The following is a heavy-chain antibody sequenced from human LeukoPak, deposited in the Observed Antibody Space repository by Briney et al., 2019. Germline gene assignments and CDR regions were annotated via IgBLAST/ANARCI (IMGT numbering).Heavy chain of an antibody. CDR2: IDPVTGNT. D-gene: IGHD1-20*01. Sequence: ASVKVSCKASGYVFTGYYIHWVRQAPGQGLEWIGWIDPVTGNTDYAQSHKGRVTLTRDTSISTAYMEVMRLKFDDTAMYYCTRVGHNWNRRADNGGQGTRVTVSS. V-gene: IGHV1-2*02. CDR1: GYVFTGYY. CDR3: TRVGHNWNRRADN. J-gene: IGHJ4*02.